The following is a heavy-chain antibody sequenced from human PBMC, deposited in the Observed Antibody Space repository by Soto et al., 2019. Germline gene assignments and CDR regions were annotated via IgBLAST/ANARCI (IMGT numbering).Heavy chain of an antibody. CDR1: GGSINTYY. J-gene: IGHJ4*02. V-gene: IGHV4-59*01. CDR2: IYYSGST. D-gene: IGHD3-22*01. CDR3: ARVKQYYDTSGRAYYFDH. Sequence: PSETLSLTCTVSGGSINTYYWGWIRQPPGKXLEWIGYIYYSGSTNYNPSLKRRVTISVDMSKNQFSLKLSSVTAADTGVYYCARVKQYYDTSGRAYYFDHWGQGALVTVSS.